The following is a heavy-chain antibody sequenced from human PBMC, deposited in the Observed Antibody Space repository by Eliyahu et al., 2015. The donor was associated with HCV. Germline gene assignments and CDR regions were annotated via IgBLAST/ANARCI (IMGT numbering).Heavy chain of an antibody. J-gene: IGHJ6*02. Sequence: EVQLVESGGGLVKPGGSLRLSCAASGFTFSSYXMNWVRQAPGKGLEWVSSISSSSSYIYYADSVKGRFTISRDNAKNSLYLQMXSLRAEDTAVYYCARDSHYGDYGYYYYGMDVWGQGTTVTVSS. D-gene: IGHD4-17*01. CDR2: ISSSSSYI. V-gene: IGHV3-21*01. CDR1: GFTFSSYX. CDR3: ARDSHYGDYGYYYYGMDV.